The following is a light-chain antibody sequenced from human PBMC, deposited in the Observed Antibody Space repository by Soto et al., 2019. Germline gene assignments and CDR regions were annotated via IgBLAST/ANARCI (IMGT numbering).Light chain of an antibody. J-gene: IGLJ2*01. CDR1: TSDVGGFDS. CDR2: EVS. CDR3: SSYTSSGTLVV. V-gene: IGLV2-14*01. Sequence: QSVLTQPASVSGSPGQSITISCTATTSDVGGFDSVSWYQQHPGTAPRVIIYEVSNRPSGVSNRFSGSKSGNTASLTISGLQAEDEADYYCSSYTSSGTLVVFGGGTKLTVL.